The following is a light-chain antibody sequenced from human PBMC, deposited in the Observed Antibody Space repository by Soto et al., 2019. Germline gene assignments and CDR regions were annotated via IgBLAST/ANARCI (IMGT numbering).Light chain of an antibody. V-gene: IGKV1-5*01. Sequence: DIKMTQSPSTLSASIGDRVTITCRASQTINNWLAWYQQKPGKAPNLLIFHASNLETGVPSRFSGSAFGTEFTLTISSLQPDDFATYYCQHYNSYPWTFGQGTKV. J-gene: IGKJ1*01. CDR3: QHYNSYPWT. CDR2: HAS. CDR1: QTINNW.